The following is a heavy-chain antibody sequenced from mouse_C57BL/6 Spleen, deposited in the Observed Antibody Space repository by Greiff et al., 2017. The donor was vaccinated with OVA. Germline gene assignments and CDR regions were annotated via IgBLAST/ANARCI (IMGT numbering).Heavy chain of an antibody. CDR3: ARYYYGNYGGYAMDY. V-gene: IGHV1-76*01. CDR2: IYPGSGNT. Sequence: QVQLQQSGAELVRPGASVKLSCKASGYTFTDYYINWVKQRPGQGLEWIARIYPGSGNTYYNEKFKGKATLTAEKSSSTAYMQLSSLTSEDSAVYFCARYYYGNYGGYAMDYWGQGTSVTVSS. D-gene: IGHD2-1*01. J-gene: IGHJ4*01. CDR1: GYTFTDYY.